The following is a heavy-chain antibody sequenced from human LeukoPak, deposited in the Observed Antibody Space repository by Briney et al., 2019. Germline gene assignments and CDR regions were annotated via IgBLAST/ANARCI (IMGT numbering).Heavy chain of an antibody. CDR1: GYTFTGYY. V-gene: IGHV1-2*02. Sequence: ASVRVSCKASGYTFTGYYMHWVRQAPGQGLEWMGWINPNSGGTNYAQKFQGRVTMTRDTSISTAYMELSRLRSDDTAVYYCARGERGYSYGNVDYWGQGTLVTVSS. J-gene: IGHJ4*02. CDR3: ARGERGYSYGNVDY. D-gene: IGHD5-18*01. CDR2: INPNSGGT.